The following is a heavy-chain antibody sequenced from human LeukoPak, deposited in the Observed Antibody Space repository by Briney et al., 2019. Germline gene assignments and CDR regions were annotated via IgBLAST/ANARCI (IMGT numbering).Heavy chain of an antibody. CDR3: ARDRGGSYSATDY. J-gene: IGHJ4*02. CDR1: GFTFSSYS. Sequence: GGSLRLSCAASGFTFSSYSMNWARQAPGKGLEWVSFISSSSSTIYYADSVKGRFTISRDNAKNSLYLQMNSLRAEDTAVYYCARDRGGSYSATDYWGQGTLVTVSS. D-gene: IGHD1-26*01. V-gene: IGHV3-48*04. CDR2: ISSSSSTI.